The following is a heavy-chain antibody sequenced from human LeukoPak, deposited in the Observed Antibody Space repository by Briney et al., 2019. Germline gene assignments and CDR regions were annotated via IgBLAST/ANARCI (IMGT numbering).Heavy chain of an antibody. J-gene: IGHJ3*02. D-gene: IGHD6-19*01. Sequence: PSETLSLTCTVSGGSISSYYWSWIRQPAGRGLEWIGRIYTSGSTNYNPSLKSRVTMSVDTSKNQFSLKLSSVTAADTAVYYCARDKLAVAGTINDAFDIWGQGTMVTVSS. V-gene: IGHV4-4*07. CDR1: GGSISSYY. CDR3: ARDKLAVAGTINDAFDI. CDR2: IYTSGST.